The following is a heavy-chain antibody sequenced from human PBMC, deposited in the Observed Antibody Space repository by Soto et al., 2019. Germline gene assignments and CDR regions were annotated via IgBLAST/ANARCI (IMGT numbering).Heavy chain of an antibody. CDR3: ARGLDDSRYFDY. V-gene: IGHV4-34*01. Sequence: TSETLSLTCAVYGGSFSGYYWSWIRQPPGKGLEWIGEINHSGSTNYNPSLKSRVTISVDTSKNQFSLKLSSVTAADTAVYYCARGLDDSRYFDYWGQGTLVTVSS. D-gene: IGHD3-22*01. CDR2: INHSGST. CDR1: GGSFSGYY. J-gene: IGHJ4*02.